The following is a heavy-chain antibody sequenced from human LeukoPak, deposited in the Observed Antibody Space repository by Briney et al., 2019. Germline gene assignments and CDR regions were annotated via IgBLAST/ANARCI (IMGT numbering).Heavy chain of an antibody. Sequence: PSETLSLTCTVSGGSVSSYYWNWIRQPPGKGLEWIGYIYYSGSTNYNPSLKSRVTISVGTSKNQFSLKLNSVTAADTAVYYCARWDSGSYFLDYWGQGTLVTVSS. V-gene: IGHV4-59*02. CDR3: ARWDSGSYFLDY. CDR2: IYYSGST. CDR1: GGSVSSYY. D-gene: IGHD1-26*01. J-gene: IGHJ4*02.